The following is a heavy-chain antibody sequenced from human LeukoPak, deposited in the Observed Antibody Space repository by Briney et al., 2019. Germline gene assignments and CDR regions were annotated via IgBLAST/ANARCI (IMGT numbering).Heavy chain of an antibody. Sequence: SETLSLTCIVSGGSVSRYYWSWIRQPPGKGLEWIGHIYGSGSTNYNPSLKSRVTLSVDTSKNQFSLKLSSVTAADTAVYYCAREGTSGTHLNWFDPWGQGTLATVSS. J-gene: IGHJ5*02. CDR1: GGSVSRYY. V-gene: IGHV4-59*02. CDR2: IYGSGST. CDR3: AREGTSGTHLNWFDP. D-gene: IGHD1-1*01.